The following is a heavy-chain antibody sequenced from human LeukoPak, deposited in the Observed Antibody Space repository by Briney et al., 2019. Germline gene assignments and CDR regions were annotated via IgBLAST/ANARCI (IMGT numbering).Heavy chain of an antibody. CDR3: ANTVRGKADAFDI. D-gene: IGHD4-17*01. CDR1: GFTFSDYY. V-gene: IGHV3-23*01. J-gene: IGHJ3*02. CDR2: ISGSGGST. Sequence: PGGSLRLSCAASGFTFSDYYMSWIRQAPGKGLEWVSAISGSGGSTYYADSVKGRFTISRDNSKNTLYLQMNSLRAEDTAVYYCANTVRGKADAFDIWGQGTMVTVSS.